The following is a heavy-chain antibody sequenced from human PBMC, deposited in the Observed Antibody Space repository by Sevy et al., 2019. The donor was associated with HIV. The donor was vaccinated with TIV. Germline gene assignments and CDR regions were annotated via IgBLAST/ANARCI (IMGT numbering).Heavy chain of an antibody. CDR3: AKDGTPYYTSGSYMYYFDY. D-gene: IGHD3-10*01. CDR2: ISYDGSDK. V-gene: IGHV3-30*18. J-gene: IGHJ4*02. Sequence: GGSLRLSCAASGFTFSSFGMHWVRQVPGKGLEWVSFISYDGSDKRYVASVKCRFTISRDSSKNTLYLQMNSLRGGDTAVYYSAKDGTPYYTSGSYMYYFDYWGQGALVTVSS. CDR1: GFTFSSFG.